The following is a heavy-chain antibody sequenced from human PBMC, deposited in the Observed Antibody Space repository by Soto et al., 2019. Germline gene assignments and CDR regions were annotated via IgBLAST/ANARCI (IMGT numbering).Heavy chain of an antibody. CDR1: GGSISSGGYY. CDR3: ARDWSCGSTGGYYYGMDV. Sequence: NLSLTCTVSGGSISSGGYYWSWIRQHPGKGLEWIGYIYYSGSTYYNPSLKSRVTISVDTSKNQFSLKLSSVTAADTAVYYCARDWSCGSTGGYYYGMDVWGQGTTLTVS. D-gene: IGHD2-2*01. J-gene: IGHJ6*02. V-gene: IGHV4-31*03. CDR2: IYYSGST.